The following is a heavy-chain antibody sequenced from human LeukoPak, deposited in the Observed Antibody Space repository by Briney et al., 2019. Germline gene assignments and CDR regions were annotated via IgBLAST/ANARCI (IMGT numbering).Heavy chain of an antibody. CDR3: ERLSSGYYGLIEH. V-gene: IGHV3-74*01. Sequence: PGGSLRLSCVASGFTFSTHSMNWVPQVPGKGLVWVSRIDSDGSKTDYADSVKGRFTFSRDNARNTLYMQMNSLRAEDTAVYYCERLSSGYYGLIEHGGQGTLVTVSS. CDR2: IDSDGSKT. J-gene: IGHJ4*02. CDR1: GFTFSTHS. D-gene: IGHD3-22*01.